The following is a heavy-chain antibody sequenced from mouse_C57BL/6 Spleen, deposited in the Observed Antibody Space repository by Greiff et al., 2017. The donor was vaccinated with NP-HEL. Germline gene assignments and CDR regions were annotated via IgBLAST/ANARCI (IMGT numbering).Heavy chain of an antibody. J-gene: IGHJ2*01. V-gene: IGHV5-6*02. CDR2: ISGGGSYT. CDR3: ARPIAGYLDY. CDR1: GFTFSSYG. Sequence: DVKLVESGGDLVKPGGSLKLSCAASGFTFSSYGMSWVRQTPDKRLEWVATISGGGSYTYYPDSVKGRFTISRDNAKNTLYLQMSSLKSEDTAMCDCARPIAGYLDYWGQGTTLTVSS.